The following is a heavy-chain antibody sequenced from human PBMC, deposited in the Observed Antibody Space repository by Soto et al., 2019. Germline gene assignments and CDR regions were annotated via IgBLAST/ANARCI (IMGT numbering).Heavy chain of an antibody. CDR1: GFTVSSNY. Sequence: GGSLRLSCAASGFTVSSNYMSWVRQSPGKGLEWVSSIYRGGSTYHADSVKGRFTISRDNSKNTLYLQMNSLRAEDTAVYYCARDSEWLSPSDWGQGTLVTVSS. CDR2: IYRGGST. J-gene: IGHJ4*02. D-gene: IGHD3-3*01. CDR3: ARDSEWLSPSD. V-gene: IGHV3-66*01.